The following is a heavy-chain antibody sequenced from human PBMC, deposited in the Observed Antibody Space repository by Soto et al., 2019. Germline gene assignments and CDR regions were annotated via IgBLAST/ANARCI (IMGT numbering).Heavy chain of an antibody. D-gene: IGHD3-10*01. J-gene: IGHJ4*02. CDR2: ISYDGSNK. Sequence: GGSLRLSCAASGFTFSSYAMHWVRQAPGKGLEWVAVISYDGSNKYYADSVKGRFTISRDNSKNTLYLQMNSLRAEDTAVYYCAARTGSFNVWGQGTLVTVSS. V-gene: IGHV3-30-3*01. CDR3: AARTGSFNV. CDR1: GFTFSSYA.